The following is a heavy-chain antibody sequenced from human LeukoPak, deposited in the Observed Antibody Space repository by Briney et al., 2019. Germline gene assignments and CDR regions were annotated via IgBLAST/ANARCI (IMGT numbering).Heavy chain of an antibody. J-gene: IGHJ6*02. V-gene: IGHV3-7*03. Sequence: GGSLRLSCAASGFTFSNYWMTWVRQAPGKGLERVANINRDGSERYYVDSVKGRFTISRDDAKSPLYLQMNSLRAEDTAVYYCARRNAMDVWGQGTTVIVFS. CDR3: ARRNAMDV. CDR1: GFTFSNYW. CDR2: INRDGSER.